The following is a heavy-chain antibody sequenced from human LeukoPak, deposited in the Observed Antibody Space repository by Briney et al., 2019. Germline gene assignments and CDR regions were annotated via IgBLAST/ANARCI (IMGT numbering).Heavy chain of an antibody. CDR3: TTVKRGWSYKPREYYYYYMDV. J-gene: IGHJ6*03. CDR2: IKSKTDGGTT. CDR1: GFTFSNAW. D-gene: IGHD1-26*01. Sequence: GGSLRLSCAASGFTFSNAWMSWVRQAPGKGLEWVGRIKSKTDGGTTDYAAPVKGRFTISRDDSKNTLYLQINSLKTEDTAVYYCTTVKRGWSYKPREYYYYYMDVWGKGTTVTVSS. V-gene: IGHV3-15*01.